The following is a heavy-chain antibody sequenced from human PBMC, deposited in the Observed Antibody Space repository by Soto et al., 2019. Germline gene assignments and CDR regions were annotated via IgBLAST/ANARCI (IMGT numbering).Heavy chain of an antibody. CDR3: AREERYCSGGSCYRLFDP. CDR1: GYTFTSYD. Sequence: ASVKVSCKASGYTFTSYDINWVRQATGQGLEWMGWMNPNSGNTGYAQKFQGRVTMTRNTSISTAYMELSSLRSEDTAVYYCAREERYCSGGSCYRLFDPWGQGTLVTVSS. J-gene: IGHJ5*02. CDR2: MNPNSGNT. V-gene: IGHV1-8*01. D-gene: IGHD2-15*01.